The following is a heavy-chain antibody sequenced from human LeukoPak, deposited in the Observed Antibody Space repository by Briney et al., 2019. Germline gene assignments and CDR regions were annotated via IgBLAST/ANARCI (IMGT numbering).Heavy chain of an antibody. V-gene: IGHV1-69*13. CDR2: IIPIFGTA. J-gene: IGHJ4*02. CDR3: AKDLMRAAPGTIFGY. CDR1: GGTFSSYA. D-gene: IGHD6-13*01. Sequence: ASVKVSCKASGGTFSSYAISWVRQAPGQGLEWMGGIIPIFGTANYAQKFQGRVTITADESTSTAYMELSSLRSEDTAVYYCAKDLMRAAPGTIFGYWGQGTLVTVSS.